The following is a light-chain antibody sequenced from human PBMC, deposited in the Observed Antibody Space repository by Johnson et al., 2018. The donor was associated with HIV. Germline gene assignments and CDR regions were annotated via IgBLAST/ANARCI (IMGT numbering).Light chain of an antibody. V-gene: IGLV1-51*01. J-gene: IGLJ1*01. Sequence: QSVLTQPPSVSAAPGQKVTISCSGSSSNLGNNYVSWYQQLPGTAPKLLIYDNNKRPSGIPDRFSGSKSGTSATLGITGLQTGDEADYYCGTWDSSLSAYVFGTGTMVTVL. CDR2: DNN. CDR3: GTWDSSLSAYV. CDR1: SSNLGNNY.